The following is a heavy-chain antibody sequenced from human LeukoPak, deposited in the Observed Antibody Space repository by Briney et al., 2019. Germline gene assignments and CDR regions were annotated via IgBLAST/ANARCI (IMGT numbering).Heavy chain of an antibody. CDR2: MYYSGNT. CDR1: GGSISSYY. CDR3: ARHTLVGARNAFDI. Sequence: PSETLSLTCNVSGGSISSYYWSWIRQAPGKGLEWIGYMYYSGNTNYNPSLKSRVTTSVDTSKNQFSLKLNSVTAADTAVYYCARHTLVGARNAFDIWGQGTMVTVSS. J-gene: IGHJ3*02. D-gene: IGHD1-26*01. V-gene: IGHV4-59*08.